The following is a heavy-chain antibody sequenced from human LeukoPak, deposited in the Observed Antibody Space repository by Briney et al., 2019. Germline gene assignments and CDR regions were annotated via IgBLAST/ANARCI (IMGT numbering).Heavy chain of an antibody. V-gene: IGHV3-66*01. Sequence: GSLRLSFAASGFTVSSNYMSWVRQAPGKGLEWVSVIYSGGSTYYADSVKGRFTISRDNSKNTLYLQMNSLRAEDTAVYYCARGGVAGYSYGYGVPPPANWFDPWGQGTLVTVSS. D-gene: IGHD5-18*01. CDR2: IYSGGST. CDR3: ARGGVAGYSYGYGVPPPANWFDP. J-gene: IGHJ5*02. CDR1: GFTVSSNY.